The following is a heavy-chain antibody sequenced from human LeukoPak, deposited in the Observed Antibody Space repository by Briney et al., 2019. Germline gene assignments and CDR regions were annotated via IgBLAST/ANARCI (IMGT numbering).Heavy chain of an antibody. Sequence: ASVKVSCKASGYTFTSYDINWVQQATGQGLEWMGWMNPNSGNTGYAQKFQGTDTITRNTSISTAYMELSSMRSEDTAVYYCARGRVGATRRSYYYCYMDVWGKGTTVTVSS. D-gene: IGHD1-26*01. J-gene: IGHJ6*03. CDR2: MNPNSGNT. V-gene: IGHV1-8*03. CDR3: ARGRVGATRRSYYYCYMDV. CDR1: GYTFTSYD.